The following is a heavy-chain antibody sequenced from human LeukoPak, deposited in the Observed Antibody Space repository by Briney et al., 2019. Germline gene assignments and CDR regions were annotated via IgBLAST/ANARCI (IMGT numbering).Heavy chain of an antibody. D-gene: IGHD5-12*01. CDR3: ARRDSYSGYDDY. V-gene: IGHV4-59*11. J-gene: IGHJ4*02. Sequence: PSETLSLPCTVSGGSIRHHYWSWIRQPPGKGLEWIGYIYYSGTTNYNPSLKSRVTISVDTSKNQFSLKLNSVTAADTAVYYCARRDSYSGYDDYWGQGTLVTVSS. CDR2: IYYSGTT. CDR1: GGSIRHHY.